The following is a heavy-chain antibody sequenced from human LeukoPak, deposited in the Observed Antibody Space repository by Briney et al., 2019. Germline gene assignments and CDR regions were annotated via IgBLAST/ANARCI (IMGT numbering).Heavy chain of an antibody. Sequence: ASVKVSCKASGYTFTGYFMHWVRQAPGQRLEWLGWINPDTGGTNYAQKFQGRVTRTRDTSISTAYMELSRLTSDDTAVYFCAVNWRSGFFDYWGQGTLVTVSS. CDR2: INPDTGGT. CDR1: GYTFTGYF. D-gene: IGHD3-3*01. CDR3: AVNWRSGFFDY. V-gene: IGHV1-2*02. J-gene: IGHJ4*02.